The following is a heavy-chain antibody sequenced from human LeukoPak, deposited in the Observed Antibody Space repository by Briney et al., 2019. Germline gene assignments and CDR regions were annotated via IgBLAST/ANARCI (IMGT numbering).Heavy chain of an antibody. D-gene: IGHD5-18*01. V-gene: IGHV1-8*01. J-gene: IGHJ4*02. CDR3: ARDSDGYSYGWNKFDY. CDR1: GYTFTSYD. Sequence: ASVKVSCKASGYTFTSYDINWVRQATGQGLEWMGWMNPNSGDTGYAQNFQGRVTMTRDTSINTAYMELSSLRSEDTAVYYCARDSDGYSYGWNKFDYWGQGTLVTVSS. CDR2: MNPNSGDT.